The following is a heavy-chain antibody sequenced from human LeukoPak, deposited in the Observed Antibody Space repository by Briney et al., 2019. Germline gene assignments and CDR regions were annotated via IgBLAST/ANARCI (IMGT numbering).Heavy chain of an antibody. D-gene: IGHD3-3*01. J-gene: IGHJ4*02. V-gene: IGHV1-2*02. CDR2: INPNSGGT. CDR3: ARDRRDYDFWSGYYGGKYYFDY. Sequence: GASVKVSCKASGYTFTGYYMHWVRQAPGQGLEWMGWINPNSGGTNYVQKFQGRVTMTRDTSISTAYMELSRLRSDDTAVYYCARDRRDYDFWSGYYGGKYYFDYWGQGTLVTVSS. CDR1: GYTFTGYY.